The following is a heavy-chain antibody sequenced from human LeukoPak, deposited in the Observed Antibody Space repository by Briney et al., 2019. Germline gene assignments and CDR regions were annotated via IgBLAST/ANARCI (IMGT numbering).Heavy chain of an antibody. J-gene: IGHJ6*02. Sequence: SETLSLTCTVSGGSISSYYWGWIRQPAGKGLEWIGRIYTSGSTNYNPSLKSRVTISVDTSKNQFSLKLSSVTAADTAVYYCARVPEDYYDSSGYYYYYYGMDVWGQGTTVTVSS. CDR2: IYTSGST. V-gene: IGHV4-4*07. CDR1: GGSISSYY. CDR3: ARVPEDYYDSSGYYYYYYGMDV. D-gene: IGHD3-22*01.